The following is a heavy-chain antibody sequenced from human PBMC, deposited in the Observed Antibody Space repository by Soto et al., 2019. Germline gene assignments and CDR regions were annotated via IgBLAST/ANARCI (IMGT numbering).Heavy chain of an antibody. Sequence: GASVKVSCKASGGTFSSYGISWARQAPGQGLEWMGWISDYNGNTQYAQKFQGRVFMTTDTATRTAYMELRGLRSDDTAVYFCAREGYYSGSGTYSPPRFYGMDVWGQGTTVTVSS. CDR3: AREGYYSGSGTYSPPRFYGMDV. CDR2: ISDYNGNT. V-gene: IGHV1-18*01. J-gene: IGHJ6*02. D-gene: IGHD3-10*01. CDR1: GGTFSSYG.